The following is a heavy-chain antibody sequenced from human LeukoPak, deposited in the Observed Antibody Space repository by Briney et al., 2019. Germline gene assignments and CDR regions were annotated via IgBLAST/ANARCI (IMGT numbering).Heavy chain of an antibody. CDR1: GYTFTGYY. Sequence: ASVKVSCKASGYTFTGYYMHWVRQAPGQGLEWMGWINPNSGGTNYAQKFQGRVTMTRDTSISTVYMELSRLRSDDTAVYYCARDGIAAAGNWFDPWGQGTLVTVSS. CDR2: INPNSGGT. V-gene: IGHV1-2*02. D-gene: IGHD6-13*01. J-gene: IGHJ5*02. CDR3: ARDGIAAAGNWFDP.